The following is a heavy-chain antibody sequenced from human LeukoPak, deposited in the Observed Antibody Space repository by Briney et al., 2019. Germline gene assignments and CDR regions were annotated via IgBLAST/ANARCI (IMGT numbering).Heavy chain of an antibody. D-gene: IGHD3-9*01. CDR3: ARRLTRPERFDS. J-gene: IGHJ4*02. Sequence: SETLSLTCTVSGGSVSSDGFYWPWIRQPPGKGLEWIGYVYYSGSTNYNPSLKSRVTISLDTSKNQFSLKLNSVTAADTAVFYCARRLTRPERFDSWGQGTLVTVSS. CDR2: VYYSGST. V-gene: IGHV4-61*08. CDR1: GGSVSSDGFY.